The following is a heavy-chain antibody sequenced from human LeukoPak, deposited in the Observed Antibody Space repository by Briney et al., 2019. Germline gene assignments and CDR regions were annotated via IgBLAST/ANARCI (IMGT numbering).Heavy chain of an antibody. CDR2: ISVYNGNT. CDR1: GYTFTNYG. V-gene: IGHV1-18*04. CDR3: ARDRLERGAHDAFDI. J-gene: IGHJ3*02. D-gene: IGHD1-1*01. Sequence: ASVKVSCKASGYTFTNYGISWVRQAPGQGVEWMGWISVYNGNTNYAQKLQGRVTMTTDTSTSTAYMELRSLRSEDTAVYYCARDRLERGAHDAFDIWGQGTMVTVSS.